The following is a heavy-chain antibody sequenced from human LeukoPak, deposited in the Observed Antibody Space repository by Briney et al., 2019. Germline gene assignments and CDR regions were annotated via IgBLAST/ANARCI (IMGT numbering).Heavy chain of an antibody. J-gene: IGHJ3*02. V-gene: IGHV4-59*01. CDR2: IYYSGST. CDR1: GGSISSYY. Sequence: KPSETLSLTCTVSGGSISSYYWSWIRQPPGKGLEWIGYIYYSGSTNYNPSLKSRVTISVDTSKNQFSLKLSSVTAADTAVYYCASSDSSGYSNAFDTWGQGTMVTVSS. CDR3: ASSDSSGYSNAFDT. D-gene: IGHD3-22*01.